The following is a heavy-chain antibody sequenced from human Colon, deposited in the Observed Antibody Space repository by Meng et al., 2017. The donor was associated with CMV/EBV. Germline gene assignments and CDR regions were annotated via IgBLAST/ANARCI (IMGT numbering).Heavy chain of an antibody. CDR1: GGSFGSFY. CDR2: IYYTGTT. J-gene: IGHJ1*01. Sequence: GSLRLSCTVSGGSFGSFYGNWFRQAPGKGLEWIGYIYYTGTTTSNPSLRSRVTISIDTSRNQFFLQLNSVTAADTAVYFCASSGFGFCSSTSCLGHWGQGTLVTVSS. CDR3: ASSGFGFCSSTSCLGH. D-gene: IGHD2-2*01. V-gene: IGHV4-59*01.